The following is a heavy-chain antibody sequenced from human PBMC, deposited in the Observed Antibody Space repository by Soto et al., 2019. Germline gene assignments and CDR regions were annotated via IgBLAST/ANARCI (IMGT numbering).Heavy chain of an antibody. CDR2: INHSGST. D-gene: IGHD1-26*01. V-gene: IGHV4-34*01. Sequence: SETLSLTCAVYGGSFSGYYWSWIRQPPGKGLEWIGEINHSGSTNYNPSLKSRVTISVDTSKSQFSLKLSSVTAADTAVYYCAREQGGSYGYYYYYGMDVWGQGTTVTVSS. J-gene: IGHJ6*02. CDR3: AREQGGSYGYYYYYGMDV. CDR1: GGSFSGYY.